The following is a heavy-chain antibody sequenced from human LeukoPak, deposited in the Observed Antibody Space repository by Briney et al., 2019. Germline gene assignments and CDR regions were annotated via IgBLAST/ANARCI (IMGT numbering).Heavy chain of an antibody. CDR3: AIWLALTARRNAFDI. Sequence: SETLSLTCTVSGGSISSSSYYWGWIRQPPGKGLEWIGSIYYSGSTYYNPSLKSRVTISVDTSKNQFSLKLSSVTAADTAVYYSAIWLALTARRNAFDIWGQGTMVTVSS. V-gene: IGHV4-39*07. CDR2: IYYSGST. CDR1: GGSISSSSYY. D-gene: IGHD6-6*01. J-gene: IGHJ3*02.